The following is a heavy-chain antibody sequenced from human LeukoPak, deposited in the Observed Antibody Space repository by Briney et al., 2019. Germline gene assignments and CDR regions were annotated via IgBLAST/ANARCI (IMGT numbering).Heavy chain of an antibody. D-gene: IGHD3-10*02. CDR3: ARDMLLEDAFDI. V-gene: IGHV3-20*04. Sequence: GGSLRLSCEVSGFTFDDHAINWVRQAPGRGLEWVANINWNGGSTGYGDSVKGRFTISRDNTKNSVFLQMHSLRGDDTALYYCARDMLLEDAFDIWGQGTMIIVSS. CDR2: INWNGGST. CDR1: GFTFDDHA. J-gene: IGHJ3*02.